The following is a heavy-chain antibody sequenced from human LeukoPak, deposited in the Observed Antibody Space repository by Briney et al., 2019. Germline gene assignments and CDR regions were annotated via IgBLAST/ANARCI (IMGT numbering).Heavy chain of an antibody. D-gene: IGHD3-22*01. Sequence: PSETLPLACTVSGGSISSGSYYWSWIRQPAGKGLEWIGRIYTSGSTNYNPSLKSRVTISVDTSKNQFSLKLSSVTAADTAVYYCARSDYYEDYWGQGTLVTVSS. CDR2: IYTSGST. CDR1: GGSISSGSYY. V-gene: IGHV4-61*02. CDR3: ARSDYYEDY. J-gene: IGHJ4*02.